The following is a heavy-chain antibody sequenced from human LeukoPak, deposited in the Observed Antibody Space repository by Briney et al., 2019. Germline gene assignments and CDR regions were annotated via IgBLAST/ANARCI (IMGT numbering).Heavy chain of an antibody. CDR1: GYTFTGYY. D-gene: IGHD1-26*01. V-gene: IGHV1-2*02. CDR3: ARGQSGSYRYYFDY. J-gene: IGHJ4*02. CDR2: INPNSGGT. Sequence: ASVKVSCKASGYTFTGYYMHWVRQAPGQGLEWMGWINPNSGGTNYAQKFQGRVTMTRDTSISTAYMELSRLRSDDTAVYYCARGQSGSYRYYFDYWGQGTLVTVSS.